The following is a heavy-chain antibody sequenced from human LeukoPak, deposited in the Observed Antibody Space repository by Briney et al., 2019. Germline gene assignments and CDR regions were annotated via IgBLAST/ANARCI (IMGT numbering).Heavy chain of an antibody. CDR1: GGSISSYY. CDR3: ARGSIWGVDY. V-gene: IGHV4-59*01. D-gene: IGHD3-16*01. Sequence: SETLSLTCTVSGGSISSYYWSWIRQPPGKGLEWIGYIYYSGSTNYNPSLKSRVTISVDTSKNQFSLKLSSVTAADTAVYYCARGSIWGVDYWGQGTLVTGSS. CDR2: IYYSGST. J-gene: IGHJ4*02.